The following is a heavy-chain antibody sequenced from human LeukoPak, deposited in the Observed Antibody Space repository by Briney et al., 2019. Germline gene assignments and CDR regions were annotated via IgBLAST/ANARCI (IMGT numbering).Heavy chain of an antibody. CDR1: GFTVSSNY. Sequence: PGGSLRLSCAASGFTVSSNYKNWVRQAPGRGLEWVSVIHNTGNTYYADSVKGRFTMSRDSSKNTLYLQMNSLRAEDTAVYYCARVLLDSCGNQYWYYDLWGRGTLVTVSS. D-gene: IGHD3-22*01. J-gene: IGHJ2*01. V-gene: IGHV3-53*01. CDR3: ARVLLDSCGNQYWYYDL. CDR2: IHNTGNT.